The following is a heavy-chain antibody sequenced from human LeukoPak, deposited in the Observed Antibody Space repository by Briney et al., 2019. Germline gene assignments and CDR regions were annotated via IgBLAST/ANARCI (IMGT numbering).Heavy chain of an antibody. CDR1: GGSISSSSYY. Sequence: SETLSLTCTVSGGSISSSSYYWGWIRQPPGKGLEWIGSIYYSGSTYYNPSLKSRVTISVDTSKNQFTLKLSSVTAADTAVYYCARHSKDDYGDYDVPGQIRFAPWGKGPLVTVPS. V-gene: IGHV4-39*01. CDR3: ARHSKDDYGDYDVPGQIRFAP. D-gene: IGHD4-17*01. CDR2: IYYSGST. J-gene: IGHJ5*02.